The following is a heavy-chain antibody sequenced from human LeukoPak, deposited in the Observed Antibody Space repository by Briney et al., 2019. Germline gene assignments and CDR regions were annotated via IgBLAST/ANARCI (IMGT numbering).Heavy chain of an antibody. V-gene: IGHV3-49*04. CDR1: GFTFGDYA. J-gene: IGHJ3*02. Sequence: GGSLRLSCTASGFTFGDYAMSWVRQAPGKGLEWVGFIRSKAYGGTTEYAASVKGRFTISRDDSKSIAYLQMNSLKTEDTAVYYCTRVKVGATNAFDIWGQGTMVTVSS. CDR3: TRVKVGATNAFDI. CDR2: IRSKAYGGTT. D-gene: IGHD1-26*01.